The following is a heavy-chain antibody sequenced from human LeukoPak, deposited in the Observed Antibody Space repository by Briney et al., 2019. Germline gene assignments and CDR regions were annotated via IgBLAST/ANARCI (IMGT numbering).Heavy chain of an antibody. Sequence: PGGSLRLSCAASGFTFSSYAMYWVRQAPGKGLEWVAVISYDGSNKYYADSVKGRFTISRDNSKNTLYLQMNSLRAEDTAVYYCANHPNDAIAGWGQGTLVTVSS. CDR2: ISYDGSNK. CDR1: GFTFSSYA. CDR3: ANHPNDAIAG. D-gene: IGHD1-1*01. V-gene: IGHV3-30-3*01. J-gene: IGHJ4*02.